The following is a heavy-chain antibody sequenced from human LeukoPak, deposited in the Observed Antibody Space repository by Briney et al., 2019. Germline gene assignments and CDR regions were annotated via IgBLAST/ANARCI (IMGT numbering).Heavy chain of an antibody. CDR2: IYHSGST. V-gene: IGHV4-38-2*01. J-gene: IGHJ6*03. CDR1: GYSISSGYY. Sequence: SETLSLTCAVSGYSISSGYYWGWIRQPPGKGLEWIGIIYHSGSTYYNPSLKSRVTISVDTSKNQFSLKLTSVTAADTAVYYCASRGRDQARLGYYYYYMDVWGKGTTVTVSS. D-gene: IGHD6-19*01. CDR3: ASRGRDQARLGYYYYYMDV.